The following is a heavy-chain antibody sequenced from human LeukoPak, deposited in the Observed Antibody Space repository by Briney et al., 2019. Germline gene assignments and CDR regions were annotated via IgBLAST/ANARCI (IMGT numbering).Heavy chain of an antibody. Sequence: ASVKVSCKASGYTFTSYDINWVRQAPGQGLEWMGWINPNSGGTNYAQKFQGRVTMTRDTSISTAYMELSRLRSDDTAVYYCVRSFVVVIAIRSPPDAFDIWGQGTMVTVSS. V-gene: IGHV1-2*02. CDR2: INPNSGGT. D-gene: IGHD2-21*01. CDR1: GYTFTSYD. CDR3: VRSFVVVIAIRSPPDAFDI. J-gene: IGHJ3*02.